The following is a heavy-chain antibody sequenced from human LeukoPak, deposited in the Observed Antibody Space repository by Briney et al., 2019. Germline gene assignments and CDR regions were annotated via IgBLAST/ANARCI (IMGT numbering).Heavy chain of an antibody. CDR1: GFTFSSYG. Sequence: GGSLRLSCAASGFTFSSYGMSWVRQAPGKGLEWVSAISGSGGGTYYADSVKGRFTISRDNSKNTLYLQMNSLRAEDTAVYYCAKSQLNDILTGHYFDYWGQGTLVTVSS. J-gene: IGHJ4*02. CDR3: AKSQLNDILTGHYFDY. V-gene: IGHV3-23*01. CDR2: ISGSGGGT. D-gene: IGHD3-9*01.